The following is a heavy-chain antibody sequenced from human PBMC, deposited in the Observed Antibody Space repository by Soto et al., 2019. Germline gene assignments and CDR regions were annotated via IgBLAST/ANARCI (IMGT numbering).Heavy chain of an antibody. V-gene: IGHV3-23*01. J-gene: IGHJ6*02. CDR1: GFTFSSYA. Sequence: GGSLRLSCAASGFTFSSYAMSWVRQAPGKGLEWVSAISGSGGSTYYADSVKGRLTISRDNSKNTLYLQMNSRRAEDTAVYYCAKSLVVPATLLILAYYYCGMDVWGQGTTVTVSS. CDR3: AKSLVVPATLLILAYYYCGMDV. CDR2: ISGSGGST. D-gene: IGHD2-2*01.